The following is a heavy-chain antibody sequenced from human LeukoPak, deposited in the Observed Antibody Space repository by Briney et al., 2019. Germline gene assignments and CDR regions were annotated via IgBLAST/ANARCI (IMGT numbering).Heavy chain of an antibody. CDR1: GFTFSSYW. V-gene: IGHV3-74*01. D-gene: IGHD3-9*01. Sequence: GRSLRLSCAASGFTFSSYWMHWVRQAPGKGLVWVSRINSDGSSTSYADSVKGRFTISRDNAKNTLYLQMNSLRAEDTAVYYCARDQGHYDILTGYYKGGEGGFDYWGQGTLVTVSS. CDR2: INSDGSST. CDR3: ARDQGHYDILTGYYKGGEGGFDY. J-gene: IGHJ4*02.